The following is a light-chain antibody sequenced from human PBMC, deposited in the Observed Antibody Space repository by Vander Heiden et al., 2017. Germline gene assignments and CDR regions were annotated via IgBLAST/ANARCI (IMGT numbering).Light chain of an antibody. CDR2: DAS. CDR3: QQCGNVRT. CDR1: QSVSSY. V-gene: IGKV3-11*01. J-gene: IGKJ1*01. Sequence: EIVLTQSPATLSLSPGERATLSCRASQSVSSYLAWYQQKPGQAPRLLIYDASNRATGIPARFSGSGSGTDFTLTISSLEPEDFAVYYCQQCGNVRTFGQGTKVEIK.